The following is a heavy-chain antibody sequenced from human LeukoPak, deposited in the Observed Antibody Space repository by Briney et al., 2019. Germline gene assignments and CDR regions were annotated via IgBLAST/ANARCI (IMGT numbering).Heavy chain of an antibody. Sequence: GGSLRLSCAASGFTFSSYSMNWVRQAPGKGLEWVSYISSSSSTIYYADSVKGRFTISRDNSKNSLYLQMDSLRTEDTALYYCAKEKEGSKWVAFDIWGQGTMVTVSS. CDR2: ISSSSSTI. CDR3: AKEKEGSKWVAFDI. CDR1: GFTFSSYS. D-gene: IGHD1-26*01. V-gene: IGHV3-48*04. J-gene: IGHJ3*02.